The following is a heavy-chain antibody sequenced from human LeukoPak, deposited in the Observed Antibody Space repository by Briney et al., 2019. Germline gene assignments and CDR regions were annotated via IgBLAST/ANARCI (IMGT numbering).Heavy chain of an antibody. J-gene: IGHJ4*02. CDR1: GYTYTSYG. D-gene: IGHD5-24*01. CDR3: ARVRPTQCDYFDY. CDR2: ISAYNGNT. V-gene: IGHV1-18*04. Sequence: ASVKVSCKASGYTYTSYGISGVRQAAGQGVEWMGWISAYNGNTNYAQKLQGRVTMTTDTSTSTAYMELRSLRSDDRAVYYCARVRPTQCDYFDYWGQGTLVTVSS.